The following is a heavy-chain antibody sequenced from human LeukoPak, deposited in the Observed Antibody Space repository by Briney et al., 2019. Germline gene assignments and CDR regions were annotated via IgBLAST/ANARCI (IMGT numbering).Heavy chain of an antibody. V-gene: IGHV4-4*07. Sequence: SETLSLTCTVSGGSISSYYWSWIRQPAGKGLGWIGRIYTSGSTNYNPSLKSRVTMSVDTSKNQFSLNLSSVTAADTAVYFCARGQFGTSWYKNWGQGTQVTVSS. D-gene: IGHD2-2*01. CDR3: ARGQFGTSWYKN. CDR1: GGSISSYY. J-gene: IGHJ4*02. CDR2: IYTSGST.